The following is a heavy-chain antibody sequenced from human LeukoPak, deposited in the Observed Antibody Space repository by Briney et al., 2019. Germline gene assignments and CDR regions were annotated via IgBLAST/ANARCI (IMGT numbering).Heavy chain of an antibody. CDR3: AKGSATFYYYYGMDV. D-gene: IGHD2-15*01. V-gene: IGHV3-9*01. CDR1: GFTFDDYA. CDR2: ISWNSGSI. J-gene: IGHJ6*02. Sequence: GGSLRLSCAASGFTFDDYAVHWVRQAPGKGLEWVSGISWNSGSIGYADSVKGRFTISRDNAKNSLYLQMNSLRAEDTALYYCAKGSATFYYYYGMDVWGQGTTVTVSS.